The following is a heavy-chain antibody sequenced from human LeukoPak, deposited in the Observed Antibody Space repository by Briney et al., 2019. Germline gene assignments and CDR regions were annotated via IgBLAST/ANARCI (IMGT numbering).Heavy chain of an antibody. V-gene: IGHV1-46*01. D-gene: IGHD2/OR15-2a*01. CDR3: ARGSALIVPSAKVPFDY. CDR2: IKPSGSYT. Sequence: ASVKVSCKPSGHTFTNYYIHWVRQAPGQGLEWMGVIKPSGSYTNYAQRFQGRVTMTRDTSTSTVHMELNSLRSEDTALYYCARGSALIVPSAKVPFDYWGQGTLVTVSS. J-gene: IGHJ4*02. CDR1: GHTFTNYY.